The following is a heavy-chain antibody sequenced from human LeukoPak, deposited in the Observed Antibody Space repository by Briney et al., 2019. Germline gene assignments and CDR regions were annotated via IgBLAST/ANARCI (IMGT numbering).Heavy chain of an antibody. J-gene: IGHJ4*02. CDR1: GGSISTYY. D-gene: IGHD4-17*01. V-gene: IGHV4-4*07. CDR2: IYISGST. CDR3: ARGLPSTVTHFDY. Sequence: SETLSLTCSVSGGSISTYYWNWIRQSAGKGLEWIGRIYISGSTNYSPSLKSRVTMSVDTSKNQFSLKLTSVTAADTAVYYCARGLPSTVTHFDYWGQGTLVTVSS.